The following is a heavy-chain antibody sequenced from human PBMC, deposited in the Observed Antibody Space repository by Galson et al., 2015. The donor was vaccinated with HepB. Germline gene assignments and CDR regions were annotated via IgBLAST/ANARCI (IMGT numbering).Heavy chain of an antibody. D-gene: IGHD2-15*01. J-gene: IGHJ5*02. Sequence: SVKVSCKASGYTFSTYSITWVRQAPGQGLEWMGWISPYNHETKYARKFQGRVTMTTDTFTSTAYMELRSLRSDDTAFYYCARGALVGVVYGTQNNWFAPWGQGTLVTVSS. CDR2: ISPYNHET. CDR1: GYTFSTYS. V-gene: IGHV1-18*01. CDR3: ARGALVGVVYGTQNNWFAP.